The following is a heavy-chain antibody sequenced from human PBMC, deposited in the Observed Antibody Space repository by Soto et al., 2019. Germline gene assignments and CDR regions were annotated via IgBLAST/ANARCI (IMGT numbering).Heavy chain of an antibody. CDR2: INHVGGT. CDR3: VRIRYQLPSSVLWLDP. Sequence: QVQLQQWGAGLLKPSETLSLTCAVYGGFLSESYWTWIRQPPGKGLEWIGEINHVGGTNYNPSLKSRVTMSVATSQNQFSLRLISVTAAYTAMYFCVRIRYQLPSSVLWLDPWGQGTPVTVSS. V-gene: IGHV4-34*01. CDR1: GGFLSESY. D-gene: IGHD3-16*01. J-gene: IGHJ5*02.